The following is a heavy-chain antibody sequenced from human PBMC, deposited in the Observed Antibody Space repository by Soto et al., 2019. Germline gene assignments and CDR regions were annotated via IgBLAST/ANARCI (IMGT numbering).Heavy chain of an antibody. J-gene: IGHJ4*02. Sequence: EVQLVESGGGLVQPGGSLRLSCAASGVTVSNNYMSWVRQAPGKGLEWVSLIYSGGNKHYADSVKGRFTNSRDNSKNTLYLQMNSLRAEDTAVYYCARNVPVTTLGYWGQGTLVTVSS. D-gene: IGHD4-17*01. CDR3: ARNVPVTTLGY. V-gene: IGHV3-66*01. CDR1: GVTVSNNY. CDR2: IYSGGNK.